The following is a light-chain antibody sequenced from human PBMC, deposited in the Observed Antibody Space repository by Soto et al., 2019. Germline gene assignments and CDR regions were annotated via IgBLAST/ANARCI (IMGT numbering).Light chain of an antibody. CDR3: QQYGPSPPYT. J-gene: IGKJ2*01. Sequence: EVVLTQSPGILSLSPGERATLSCRASRSFASSYLAWYQQKPGQAPRLLIYAASIRATGIPDRFSGSGSGTDFTLTISRLEPEDSAVYFCQQYGPSPPYTFGQWTKLEIK. V-gene: IGKV3-20*01. CDR1: RSFASSY. CDR2: AAS.